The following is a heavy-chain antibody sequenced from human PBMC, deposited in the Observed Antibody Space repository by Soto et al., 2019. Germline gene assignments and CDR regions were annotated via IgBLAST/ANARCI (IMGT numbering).Heavy chain of an antibody. Sequence: SETLSLTCAVYGGSFSGYYWSWIRQPPGKGLEWIGEINHSGSTNYNPSLKSRVTISVDTSKNQFSLKLSSVTAADTAVYYCARGRIYDYIWGSYPSLDYWGQGTLVTISS. D-gene: IGHD3-16*02. J-gene: IGHJ4*02. CDR3: ARGRIYDYIWGSYPSLDY. CDR2: INHSGST. V-gene: IGHV4-34*01. CDR1: GGSFSGYY.